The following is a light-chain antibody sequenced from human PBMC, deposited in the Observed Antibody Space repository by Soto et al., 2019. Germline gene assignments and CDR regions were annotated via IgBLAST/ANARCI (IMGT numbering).Light chain of an antibody. V-gene: IGLV1-40*01. Sequence: QSVLTQPPSVSGAPGQRVTIFCTGSSSNIGAGYDVHWYLQLPGTAPKLLIYGNTNRPSGVPDRFSGSKSGSSASLAITGLQAEDEADYYCQSHDSSLHASVFGTGTKLTVL. CDR1: SSNIGAGYD. J-gene: IGLJ1*01. CDR2: GNT. CDR3: QSHDSSLHASV.